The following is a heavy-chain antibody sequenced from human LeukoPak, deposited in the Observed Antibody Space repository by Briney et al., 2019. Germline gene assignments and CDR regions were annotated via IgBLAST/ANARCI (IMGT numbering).Heavy chain of an antibody. Sequence: SETLSLTCTVSGGSISSSSYDWGWIRQPPGKGLEWIGSIYYSGSTYYNPSLKSRVTISVDTSKNQFSLKLNSVTAPDTAVYYCASGRGDFDYWGQGTLVTVSS. V-gene: IGHV4-39*07. CDR1: GGSISSSSYD. CDR3: ASGRGDFDY. J-gene: IGHJ4*02. CDR2: IYYSGST.